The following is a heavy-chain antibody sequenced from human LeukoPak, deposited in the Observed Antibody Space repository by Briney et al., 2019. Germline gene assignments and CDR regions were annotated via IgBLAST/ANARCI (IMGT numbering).Heavy chain of an antibody. J-gene: IGHJ4*02. CDR2: TYQRSKWYN. D-gene: IGHD6-19*01. V-gene: IGHV6-1*01. CDR1: GDSVSINSTA. CDR3: ARSPSPYSSGWYFDY. Sequence: SQTLSLTCAISGDSVSINSTAWNWIRQSPSRGLEWLGRTYQRSKWYNDYAVSVKSRITINPDISKNQFSLQLNSVTPEDTAVYYCARSPSPYSSGWYFDYWGQGTLVTVSS.